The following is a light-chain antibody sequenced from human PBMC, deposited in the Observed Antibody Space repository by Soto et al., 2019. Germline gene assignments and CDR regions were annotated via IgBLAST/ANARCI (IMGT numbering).Light chain of an antibody. CDR1: QSVSSSY. V-gene: IGKV3-20*01. J-gene: IGKJ2*01. CDR2: GAS. CDR3: QQYGSSPMYT. Sequence: EIVLTQSPGTLSLSPGERATLSCRASQSVSSSYLAWYQQKPGQAPSLLIYGASSRATGIPDRFSGSGSGTDFTLTISRLEPEDVAVYYCQQYGSSPMYTFGQGTKLEIK.